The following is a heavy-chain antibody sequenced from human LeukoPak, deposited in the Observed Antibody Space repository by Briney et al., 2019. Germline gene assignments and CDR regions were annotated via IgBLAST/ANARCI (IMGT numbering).Heavy chain of an antibody. D-gene: IGHD6-13*01. J-gene: IGHJ4*02. CDR3: ARSYAADY. V-gene: IGHV5-51*01. CDR2: INPDDSDI. CDR1: GYSFTTYW. Sequence: GASLKISCKGSGYSFTTYWIGWVRQMPGKGLEWMGIINPDDSDISYSPSFQGQVTLSADKSISTAYLQWSSLKASDTAMYYCARSYAADYWGQGTLVTVSS.